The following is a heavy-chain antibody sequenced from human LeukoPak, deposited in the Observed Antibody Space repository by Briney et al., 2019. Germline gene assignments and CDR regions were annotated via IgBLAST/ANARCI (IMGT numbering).Heavy chain of an antibody. Sequence: RTGGSLRLSCAASGFTFDDYGMNWVRQAPGKGLEWVSGINWNGGNTDYADSVKGRFTISRDNAKKSLYLQMNSLRAEDTALYYCARDESNYFFDYWGQGTLVTVFS. CDR3: ARDESNYFFDY. J-gene: IGHJ4*02. CDR1: GFTFDDYG. CDR2: INWNGGNT. V-gene: IGHV3-20*04. D-gene: IGHD4-11*01.